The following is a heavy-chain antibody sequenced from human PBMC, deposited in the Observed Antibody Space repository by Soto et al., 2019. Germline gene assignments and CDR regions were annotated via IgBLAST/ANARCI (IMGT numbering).Heavy chain of an antibody. Sequence: PGGSLRLSCAASGFTFSSYGMHWVRQAPGKGLEWVAVISYDGSNKYYADSVKGRFTISRDNSKNTLYLQMNSLRAEDTAVHYCAKARYSSSWDYYYYGMDVWGQGTTVTVSS. V-gene: IGHV3-30*18. J-gene: IGHJ6*02. CDR2: ISYDGSNK. CDR1: GFTFSSYG. D-gene: IGHD6-13*01. CDR3: AKARYSSSWDYYYYGMDV.